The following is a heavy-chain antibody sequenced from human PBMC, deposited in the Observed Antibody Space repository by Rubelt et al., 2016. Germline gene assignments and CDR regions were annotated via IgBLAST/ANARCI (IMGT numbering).Heavy chain of an antibody. Sequence: QVQLVQSGAEVKKPGSSVKVSCKASGGTFSSYAISWVRQAPGQGLEWMGGSIPIFGTANYAQKSQGRVTITADESTSTAYMELSSLRSEDTAVYYCARGDATVPRSYWYFDLWGRGTLVTVSS. CDR1: GGTFSSYA. V-gene: IGHV1-69*01. J-gene: IGHJ2*01. D-gene: IGHD4-17*01. CDR2: SIPIFGTA. CDR3: ARGDATVPRSYWYFDL.